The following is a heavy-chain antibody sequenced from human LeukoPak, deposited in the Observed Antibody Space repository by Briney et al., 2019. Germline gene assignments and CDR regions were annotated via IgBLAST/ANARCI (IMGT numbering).Heavy chain of an antibody. V-gene: IGHV3-23*01. J-gene: IGHJ4*02. D-gene: IGHD2-2*01. CDR2: ISTTVTST. Sequence: GGSLRLSCATSGFTFTNYAMSWVRQAPGKGLEWVSTISTTVTSTYYADSVKGRFTISRDNSQNTLFLQMNSLRAEDTALYYCAKRGSKGLFYFDPWGQGTLVTVSS. CDR3: AKRGSKGLFYFDP. CDR1: GFTFTNYA.